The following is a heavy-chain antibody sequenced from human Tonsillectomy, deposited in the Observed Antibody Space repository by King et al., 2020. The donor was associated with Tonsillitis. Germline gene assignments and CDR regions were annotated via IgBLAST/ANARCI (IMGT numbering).Heavy chain of an antibody. Sequence: VQLVESGGGLVQPGGSLRLSCAASGFTFSSYWMTWVRQAPGKGLEWVADIKEDGRQVYYADSVKGRFTISRDNAMNSLYLQMDSLRAGDAAVYYCARYARAPDSWGQGTPVTVSS. CDR2: IKEDGRQV. J-gene: IGHJ4*02. CDR3: ARYARAPDS. CDR1: GFTFSSYW. V-gene: IGHV3-7*01.